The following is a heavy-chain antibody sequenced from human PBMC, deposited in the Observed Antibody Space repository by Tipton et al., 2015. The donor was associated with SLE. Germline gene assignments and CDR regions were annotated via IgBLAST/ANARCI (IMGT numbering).Heavy chain of an antibody. Sequence: QVQLVQSGPEVKKTGASVKVSCKASGYTFSSHDINWVRQAPGQGLEWMGWMNPKSGNTGYSQKFQGRVSMTRNTSISTAYLEMRSLRFEDTAVYYCARRSGIHYFDFWGQGTLVTVSS. V-gene: IGHV1-8*01. J-gene: IGHJ4*02. CDR1: GYTFSSHD. CDR3: ARRSGIHYFDF. CDR2: MNPKSGNT.